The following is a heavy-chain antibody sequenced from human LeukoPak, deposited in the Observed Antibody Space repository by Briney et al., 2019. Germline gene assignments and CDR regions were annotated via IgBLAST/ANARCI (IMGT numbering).Heavy chain of an antibody. CDR3: ARKGSSGYYYSYFDY. J-gene: IGHJ4*02. Sequence: GTLRLSCAASGFTFSNYGMSWVRQAPGKGLEWVSSISSSSSYIYYADSVKGRFTISRDNAKNSLYLQMNSLRAEDTAVYYCARKGSSGYYYSYFDYWGQGTLVTVSS. CDR1: GFTFSNYG. D-gene: IGHD3-22*01. CDR2: ISSSSSYI. V-gene: IGHV3-21*01.